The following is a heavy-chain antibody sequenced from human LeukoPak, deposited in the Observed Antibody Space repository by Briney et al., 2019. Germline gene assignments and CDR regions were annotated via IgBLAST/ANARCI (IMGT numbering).Heavy chain of an antibody. CDR3: ARDRAAAGVPNWFDP. J-gene: IGHJ5*02. Sequence: SETLSLTCGVSGGSFSGYFWNWVRQSPGKGLEWIGYIYYSGSTNYNPSLKSRVTISVDTSKNQFSLKLSSVTAADTAAYYCARDRAAAGVPNWFDPWGQGTLVTVSS. V-gene: IGHV4-59*01. D-gene: IGHD6-13*01. CDR2: IYYSGST. CDR1: GGSFSGYF.